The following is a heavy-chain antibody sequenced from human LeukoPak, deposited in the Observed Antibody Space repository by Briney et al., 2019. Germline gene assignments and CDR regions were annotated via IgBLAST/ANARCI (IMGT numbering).Heavy chain of an antibody. CDR2: ISGSGGST. Sequence: GGSLRLSRAASGYTFSSYAMSWVRQAPGKGLEWVSAISGSGGSTYYADSVKGRFTISRDNSKNMLYLQMNSLRAEDTAVYYCAKPYYYGSRSYMDYWGQGTLVTVSS. CDR1: GYTFSSYA. CDR3: AKPYYYGSRSYMDY. V-gene: IGHV3-23*01. D-gene: IGHD3-10*01. J-gene: IGHJ4*02.